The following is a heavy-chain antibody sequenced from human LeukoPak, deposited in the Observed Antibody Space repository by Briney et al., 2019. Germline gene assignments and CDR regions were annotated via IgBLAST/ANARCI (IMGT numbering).Heavy chain of an antibody. Sequence: SQTLSLTCSVSGVSISSGDYYWSWIRQPPGKVLEWIGYIYYSGSTYYNPSLMSRVTISVDTSMNQFSLKLSSVTAADTAVYYCAREARYSGYYSDDYWGQGTLVTVSS. CDR3: AREARYSGYYSDDY. D-gene: IGHD5-12*01. CDR1: GVSISSGDYY. V-gene: IGHV4-30-4*08. CDR2: IYYSGST. J-gene: IGHJ4*02.